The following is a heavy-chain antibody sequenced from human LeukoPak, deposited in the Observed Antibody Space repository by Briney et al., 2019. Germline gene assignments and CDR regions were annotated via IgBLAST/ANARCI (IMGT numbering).Heavy chain of an antibody. CDR1: GCTFTSYG. D-gene: IGHD3-10*01. CDR3: AREPREFVSLDY. CDR2: ISAYNGNT. V-gene: IGHV1-18*01. Sequence: GASVKVSCKASGCTFTSYGISWVRQAPGQGLEWMGWISAYNGNTNYAQKLQGRVTMTTDTSTSTAYMELRSLRSEDTAVYYCAREPREFVSLDYWGQGTLVTVSS. J-gene: IGHJ4*02.